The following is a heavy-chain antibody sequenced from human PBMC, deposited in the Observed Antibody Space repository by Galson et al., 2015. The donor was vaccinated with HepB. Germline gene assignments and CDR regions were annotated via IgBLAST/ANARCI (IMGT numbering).Heavy chain of an antibody. D-gene: IGHD1-14*01. CDR2: ISPNSGGT. CDR3: ARDPSNRYYTDV. CDR1: GYTFTGYY. J-gene: IGHJ6*03. Sequence: SVKVSCKASGYTFTGYYMHWVRQAPGQGLEWMGWISPNSGGTKYAQKFQGRITMTRDTSIRTVYMELSRLTSDDTAVYYCARDPSNRYYTDVWGKGTTVTVSS. V-gene: IGHV1-2*02.